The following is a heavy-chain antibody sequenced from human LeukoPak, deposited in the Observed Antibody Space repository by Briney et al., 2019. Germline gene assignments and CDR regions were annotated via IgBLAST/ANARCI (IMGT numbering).Heavy chain of an antibody. Sequence: GGSLRLSCAASGFTFSNAWMNWVRQAPGKGLEWVSSISSSSSYIYYADSVKGRFTISRDNAKNSLYLQMNSLRAEDTAVYYCAREAAGTAGGAFDIWGQGTMVTVSS. CDR3: AREAAGTAGGAFDI. D-gene: IGHD6-13*01. CDR1: GFTFSNAW. V-gene: IGHV3-21*01. CDR2: ISSSSSYI. J-gene: IGHJ3*02.